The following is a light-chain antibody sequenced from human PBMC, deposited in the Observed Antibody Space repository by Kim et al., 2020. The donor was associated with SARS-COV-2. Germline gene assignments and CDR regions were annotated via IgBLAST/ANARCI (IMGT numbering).Light chain of an antibody. CDR1: QSISSY. J-gene: IGKJ1*01. Sequence: DIQMTQSPSSLSASVGDRVTITCRASQSISSYLNWYQQKPGKAPKLLIYAASSLQSGVPSRFSGSGSGTDFTLTISSLQPEDFATYYCQQSYSHRTFGQGTKVDIK. CDR3: QQSYSHRT. V-gene: IGKV1-39*01. CDR2: AAS.